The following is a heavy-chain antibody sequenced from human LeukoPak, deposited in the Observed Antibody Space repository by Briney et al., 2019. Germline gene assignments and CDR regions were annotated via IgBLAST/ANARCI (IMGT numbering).Heavy chain of an antibody. CDR3: ARDLLYYDFWSGYSGSLAFDI. CDR2: ISAYNGNT. D-gene: IGHD3-3*01. V-gene: IGHV1-18*04. J-gene: IGHJ3*02. CDR1: GYTFTGYY. Sequence: EASVKVSCKAFGYTFTGYYMHWVRQAPGQGLEWMGWISAYNGNTNYAQKLQGRVTMTTDTSTSTAYMELRSLRSDDTAVYYCARDLLYYDFWSGYSGSLAFDIWGQGTMVTVSS.